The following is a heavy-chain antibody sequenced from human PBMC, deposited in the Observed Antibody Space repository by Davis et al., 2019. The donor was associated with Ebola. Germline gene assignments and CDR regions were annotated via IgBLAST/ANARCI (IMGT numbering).Heavy chain of an antibody. CDR3: ARGGGVIAAAGTSDRYYYGMDV. CDR2: ISSSSSTI. D-gene: IGHD6-13*01. J-gene: IGHJ6*02. Sequence: GESLKISCAASGFTFSSYSMNWVRQAPGKGLEWVSYISSSSSTIYYADSVKGRFTISRDNAKNSLYLQMNSLRDEDTAVYYCARGGGVIAAAGTSDRYYYGMDVWGQGTTVTVSS. CDR1: GFTFSSYS. V-gene: IGHV3-48*02.